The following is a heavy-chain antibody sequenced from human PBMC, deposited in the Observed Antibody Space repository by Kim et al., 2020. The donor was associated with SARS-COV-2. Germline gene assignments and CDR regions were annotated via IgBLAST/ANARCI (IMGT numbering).Heavy chain of an antibody. CDR2: T. Sequence: TNYNPSLKSRVPISVDTSKNQFSLKLSSVTAADTAVYYCARLEEGYGMDVWGQGTTVTVSS. CDR3: ARLEEGYGMDV. D-gene: IGHD1-1*01. J-gene: IGHJ6*02. V-gene: IGHV4-34*01.